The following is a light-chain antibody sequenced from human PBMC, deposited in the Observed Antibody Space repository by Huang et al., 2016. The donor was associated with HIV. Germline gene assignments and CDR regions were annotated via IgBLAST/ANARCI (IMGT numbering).Light chain of an antibody. V-gene: IGKV3-15*01. J-gene: IGKJ1*01. CDR2: GAS. CDR1: QSVAKH. CDR3: HHYSNWPPTWM. Sequence: EIVMTQSPATLSVSPGERATLSCRAMQSVAKHFAWYQQNPGQAPRLLIYGASTRATGIPARFSGSGSGTEFTLTISSLQSEDVAVYDCHHYSNWPPTWMFGQGTKVEIK.